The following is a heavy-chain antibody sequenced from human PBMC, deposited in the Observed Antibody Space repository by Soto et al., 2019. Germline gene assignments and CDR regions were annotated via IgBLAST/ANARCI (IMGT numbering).Heavy chain of an antibody. D-gene: IGHD6-13*01. V-gene: IGHV5-51*07. CDR1: GYSLTIYC. CDR2: IYPGDSDT. Sequence: GEAQKISYKVSGYSLTIYCSGSVHQMPGKGLEWMGIIYPGDSDTRYSPSFQGQVTISADKSISTAYLQWSSLKASDTAMYYCARAFTRGIAAAEEAFDIRGQGTMVTVSS. CDR3: ARAFTRGIAAAEEAFDI. J-gene: IGHJ3*02.